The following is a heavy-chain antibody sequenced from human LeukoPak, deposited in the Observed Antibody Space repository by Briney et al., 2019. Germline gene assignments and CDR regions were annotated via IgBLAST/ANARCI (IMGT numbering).Heavy chain of an antibody. V-gene: IGHV4-59*08. J-gene: IGHJ4*02. CDR3: ARIIRSSYPPYFDY. Sequence: PSETLSLTCTVSGGSISSYYWSWIRQPPGEGLEWIGYIYYSGSTNYNPSLKSRVTMSVDTSKNQFSLKLSSVTAADTAVYYCARIIRSSYPPYFDYWGQGTLVTVSS. D-gene: IGHD1-26*01. CDR1: GGSISSYY. CDR2: IYYSGST.